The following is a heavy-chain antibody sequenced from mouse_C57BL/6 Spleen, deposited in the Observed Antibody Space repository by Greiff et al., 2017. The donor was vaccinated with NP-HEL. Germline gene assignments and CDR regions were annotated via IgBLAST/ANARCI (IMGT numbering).Heavy chain of an antibody. CDR1: GFTFSDYG. V-gene: IGHV5-17*01. Sequence: EVKLVESGGGLVKPGGSLKLSCAASGFTFSDYGMHWVRQAPEKGLEWVAYISSGSSTIYYADTVKGRFTISRDNATNTLFLQMTSLRSEDTAMYYCASTTVHYFDYWGQGTTLTVSS. J-gene: IGHJ2*01. CDR3: ASTTVHYFDY. CDR2: ISSGSSTI. D-gene: IGHD1-1*01.